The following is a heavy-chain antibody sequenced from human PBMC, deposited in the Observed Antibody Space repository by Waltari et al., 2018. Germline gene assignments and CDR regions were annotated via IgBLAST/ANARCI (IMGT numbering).Heavy chain of an antibody. J-gene: IGHJ6*03. Sequence: EVQLVASGGGLVKPGVSLRLSCAASGFTFSRYSMHWVRQAPGTGLEWISSISSSSSYIYYADSVKGRFTISRDNAKNSLYLQMNSLRAEDTAVYYCARKRGYSYGWDYYYYYMDVWGKGTTVTVSS. D-gene: IGHD5-18*01. CDR3: ARKRGYSYGWDYYYYYMDV. CDR2: ISSSSSYI. CDR1: GFTFSRYS. V-gene: IGHV3-21*01.